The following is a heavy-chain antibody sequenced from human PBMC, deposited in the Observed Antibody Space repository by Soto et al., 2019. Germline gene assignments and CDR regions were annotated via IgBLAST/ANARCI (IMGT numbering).Heavy chain of an antibody. CDR3: STVAAPPYNGLDD. CDR2: IVADGTGL. D-gene: IGHD1-1*01. J-gene: IGHJ4*02. CDR1: GFRFSNYG. Sequence: QVQLVESGGGVVQPGRSLRLSCAASGFRFSNYGMHWVRQAPGKGLGWLAVIVADGTGLHYADSVRGRFTISSDNSKNPPYRQPLPLGAGATAIYFWSTVAAPPYNGLDDWGQGPLVTVSS. V-gene: IGHV3-33*03.